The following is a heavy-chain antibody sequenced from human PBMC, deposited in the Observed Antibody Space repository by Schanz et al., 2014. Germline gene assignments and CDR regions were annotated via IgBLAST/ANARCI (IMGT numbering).Heavy chain of an antibody. CDR1: GFSLNTYG. Sequence: QAQLMESGGGVVQPGTSLILSCSVSGFSLNTYGIHWFRQPAGKGLEWVAVISNDGSIKYYADSVEGRFTISRDNSRNTLYLQMNSLRTEDTAVYYCASPSGYSDYGTYFDFWGQGTLXTVSS. CDR3: ASPSGYSDYGTYFDF. V-gene: IGHV3-30*19. D-gene: IGHD5-12*01. CDR2: ISNDGSIK. J-gene: IGHJ4*02.